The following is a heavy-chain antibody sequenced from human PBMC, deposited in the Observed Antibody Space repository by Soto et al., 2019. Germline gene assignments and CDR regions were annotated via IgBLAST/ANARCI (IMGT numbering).Heavy chain of an antibody. CDR1: GFTFSSYA. CDR3: ARGGLGRDYYYGMDV. V-gene: IGHV3-30-3*01. CDR2: ISFDGSNI. J-gene: IGHJ6*02. Sequence: GSLRLSCAASGFTFSSYAMHWVRQAPGKGLEWVAVISFDGSNIYYADSVKGRFTISRDNSKNTLYLQMNSLRAEDTAVFYCARGGLGRDYYYGMDVWGQGTTVTVSS.